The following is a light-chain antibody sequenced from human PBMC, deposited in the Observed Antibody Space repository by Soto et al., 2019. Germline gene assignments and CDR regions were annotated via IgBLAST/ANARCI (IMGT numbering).Light chain of an antibody. J-gene: IGLJ3*02. CDR1: SSDVGAYKY. Sequence: QSALTQPPSASGSPGQSVTISCTGTSSDVGAYKYVSWYQQYPGKAPKLMIYEVSKRPSGVPDRFSGSKSGNTASLTVSGPQAEEEADYYCTSYAGRNIGVFGGGTRLTVL. CDR3: TSYAGRNIGV. V-gene: IGLV2-8*01. CDR2: EVS.